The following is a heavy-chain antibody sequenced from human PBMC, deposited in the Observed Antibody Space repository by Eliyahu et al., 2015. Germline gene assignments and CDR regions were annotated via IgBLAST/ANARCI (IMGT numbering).Heavy chain of an antibody. CDR2: IYYSGST. V-gene: IGHV4-59*01. Sequence: QVQLQESGPGLVKPSETLSLTCTXSGXXISTYYWSWIRQPPGKGLEWIGYIYYSGSTNYNPSLKSRVTISVDTSKNQFSLKLSSVTAADTAVYYCARLGTGYSYEFDYWGQGTLVTVSS. D-gene: IGHD5-18*01. J-gene: IGHJ4*02. CDR3: ARLGTGYSYEFDY. CDR1: GXXISTYY.